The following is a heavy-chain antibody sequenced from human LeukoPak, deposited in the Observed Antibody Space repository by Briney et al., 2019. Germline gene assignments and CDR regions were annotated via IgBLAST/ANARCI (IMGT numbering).Heavy chain of an antibody. CDR1: GYTFTSHA. D-gene: IGHD6-19*01. Sequence: ASVKVSCKASGYTFTSHAMNWVRQAPGQGLEWMGWINTNTGNPTYAQGFTGRFVFSLDTSVSTAYLQISSLKAEDTAVYYCARGLTRIAVAGPDYWGQGTLVTVSS. CDR3: ARGLTRIAVAGPDY. CDR2: INTNTGNP. J-gene: IGHJ4*02. V-gene: IGHV7-4-1*02.